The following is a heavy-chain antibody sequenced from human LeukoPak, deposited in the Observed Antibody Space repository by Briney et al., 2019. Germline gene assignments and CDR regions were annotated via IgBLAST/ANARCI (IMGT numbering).Heavy chain of an antibody. V-gene: IGHV4-30-4*01. CDR2: IYYSGST. CDR1: VDSISSGDYY. CDR3: ARVVPTHSRYYDFWSGYYTYYFDY. J-gene: IGHJ4*02. Sequence: SETLSLTCTVSVDSISSGDYYWSWIRQPPGKGLEWIGYIYYSGSTYYNPSLKSRVTISVDTSKNQFSLKLSSVTAADTAVYYCARVVPTHSRYYDFWSGYYTYYFDYWGQGTLVTVSS. D-gene: IGHD3-3*01.